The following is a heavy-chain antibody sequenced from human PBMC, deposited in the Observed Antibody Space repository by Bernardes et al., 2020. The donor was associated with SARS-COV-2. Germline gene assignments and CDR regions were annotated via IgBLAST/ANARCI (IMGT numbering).Heavy chain of an antibody. CDR2: INGDGGGT. Sequence: GSLSPSCSASGFTFSPYSMHWVRPAPGKGLEYVSAINGDGGGTYYADSVKGRFTISRDNSRNTLYLQMRSLRPEDTALYYCVKFTINGGSPDCWGQGTLVTVSP. V-gene: IGHV3-64D*06. CDR3: VKFTINGGSPDC. J-gene: IGHJ4*02. CDR1: GFTFSPYS. D-gene: IGHD2-8*01.